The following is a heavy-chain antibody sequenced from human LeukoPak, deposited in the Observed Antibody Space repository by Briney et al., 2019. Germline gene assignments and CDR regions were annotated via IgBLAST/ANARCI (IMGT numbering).Heavy chain of an antibody. CDR2: IYYSGST. Sequence: SETLSLTCTVSGGSISSSSYYWGWIRQPPGKGLEWIGSIYYSGSTYYNPSLKSRVTISGDTSKNQFSLKLSSVTAADTAVYYCANNRGYYDSSAVQFDYWGQGTRVTVSS. CDR3: ANNRGYYDSSAVQFDY. CDR1: GGSISSSSYY. V-gene: IGHV4-39*07. J-gene: IGHJ4*02. D-gene: IGHD3-22*01.